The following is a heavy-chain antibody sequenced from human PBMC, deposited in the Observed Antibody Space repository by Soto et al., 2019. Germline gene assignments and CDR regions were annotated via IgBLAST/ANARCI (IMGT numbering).Heavy chain of an antibody. J-gene: IGHJ3*02. D-gene: IGHD1-26*01. CDR1: GFTFTLYS. V-gene: IGHV1-3*01. Sequence: ASVKVSCKASGFTFTLYSMHWVRQAPGQRLEWMGWINGGSGKTKYSRKFQGRVTIARDTSASTAYMEVSSLRSEDTAVYYCARYSGNYQDAFDIWGQGTMVNVSS. CDR3: ARYSGNYQDAFDI. CDR2: INGGSGKT.